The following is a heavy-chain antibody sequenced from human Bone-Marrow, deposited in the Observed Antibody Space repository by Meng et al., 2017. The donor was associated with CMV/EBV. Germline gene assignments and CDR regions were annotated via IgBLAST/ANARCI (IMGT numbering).Heavy chain of an antibody. D-gene: IGHD5-18*01. V-gene: IGHV1-8*03. CDR3: ARDRGYSYDGPFDY. CDR2: MNPNSGNT. Sequence: ASVKVSCKASGYTFTSYDINWVRQATGQGLEWMGWMNPNSGNTGYAQKFQGRVTITRNTSISTAYMELSSLRSEDTAVYYCARDRGYSYDGPFDYWGQGTLVTVSS. CDR1: GYTFTSYD. J-gene: IGHJ4*02.